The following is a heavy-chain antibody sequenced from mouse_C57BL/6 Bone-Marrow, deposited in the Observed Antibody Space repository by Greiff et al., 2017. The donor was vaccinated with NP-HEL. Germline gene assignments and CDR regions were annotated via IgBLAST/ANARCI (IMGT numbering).Heavy chain of an antibody. CDR2: IDPENGDT. V-gene: IGHV14-4*01. CDR3: TTWTGAY. CDR1: GFTIKDDY. J-gene: IGHJ3*01. Sequence: VQLKQSGAELVRPGASVKLSCTASGFTIKDDYMHWVKQRPEQGLEWIGWIDPENGDTEYASKFQGKATITADTSSNTAYLQLSSLTSEDTAVYYCTTWTGAYWGQGTLVTVSA.